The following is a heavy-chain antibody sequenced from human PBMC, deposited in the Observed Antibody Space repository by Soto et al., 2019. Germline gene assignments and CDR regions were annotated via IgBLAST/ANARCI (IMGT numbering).Heavy chain of an antibody. CDR2: IIPTFGTG. D-gene: IGHD3-10*01. J-gene: IGHJ6*02. V-gene: IGHV1-69*01. CDR3: SSFDGTLVRGGRSSPSETDG. CDR1: GGTFNNYA. Sequence: QVLLVQSGPEVKKPGSSVKVSCKASGGTFNNYAINWVRQAPGKGLEWMGGIIPTFGTGNHAQQFQGRVTITEDDSTTTAYMERNRLRSEDTAIYYCSSFDGTLVRGGRSSPSETDGWGQGTTVIVSS.